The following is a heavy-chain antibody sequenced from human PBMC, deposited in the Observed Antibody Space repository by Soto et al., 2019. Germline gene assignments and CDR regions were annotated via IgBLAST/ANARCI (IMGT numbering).Heavy chain of an antibody. CDR1: GYCFASYW. CDR3: ARQPDYSGSGNYQFDY. J-gene: IGHJ4*02. V-gene: IGHV5-51*01. CDR2: IYPGYSDT. D-gene: IGHD3-10*01. Sequence: GESLKISCKSSGYCFASYWIGGGRQMHGNGLEWMGIIYPGYSDTKYSPSFHGHVTMSPDKSTSTAYLQWSSLKASHTAMYYCARQPDYSGSGNYQFDYWGQGTPVTVSS.